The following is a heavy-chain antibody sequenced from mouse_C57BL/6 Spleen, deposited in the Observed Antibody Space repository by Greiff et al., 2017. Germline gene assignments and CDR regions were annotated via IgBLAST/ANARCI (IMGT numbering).Heavy chain of an antibody. J-gene: IGHJ3*01. CDR2: LSSGSSTI. Sequence: EVQGVESGGGLVKPGGSLKLSCAASGFTFSDYGMHWVRQAPEQGLEWVAYLSSGSSTIYYADTVKGRFTSSRDKAKNTPVLQMTSLRSEDTAMYYCARDYSNYETWVADWGQGTLVTVSA. D-gene: IGHD2-5*01. CDR1: GFTFSDYG. CDR3: ARDYSNYETWVAD. V-gene: IGHV5-17*01.